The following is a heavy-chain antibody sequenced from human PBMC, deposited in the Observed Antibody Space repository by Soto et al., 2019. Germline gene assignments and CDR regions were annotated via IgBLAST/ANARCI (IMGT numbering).Heavy chain of an antibody. J-gene: IGHJ4*01. Sequence: PSETLSLTCTVSGVSISSYYWIWFRQPPGLGLEWVGYIYYTGTTTYNPSLRSRVAISLDASKSQFSLNLTSVTAADTAVYFCARLDGYYQAFDYWGPGALVTVSS. D-gene: IGHD3-22*01. CDR2: IYYTGTT. V-gene: IGHV4-59*08. CDR1: GVSISSYY. CDR3: ARLDGYYQAFDY.